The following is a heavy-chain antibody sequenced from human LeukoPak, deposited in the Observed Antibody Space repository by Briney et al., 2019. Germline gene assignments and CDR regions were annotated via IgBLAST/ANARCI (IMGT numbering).Heavy chain of an antibody. V-gene: IGHV3-23*01. D-gene: IGHD2-15*01. J-gene: IGHJ3*02. CDR3: AKVAVVGATFHAFDI. Sequence: GGSLRLSCAASGFTFSSYGMSWVRQAPGKGLEWVSTISGSGDRTYYADSVKGRFTISRDNSKNTLYLQVNNLRAEDTALYYCAKVAVVGATFHAFDIWGQGTMVTVSS. CDR1: GFTFSSYG. CDR2: ISGSGDRT.